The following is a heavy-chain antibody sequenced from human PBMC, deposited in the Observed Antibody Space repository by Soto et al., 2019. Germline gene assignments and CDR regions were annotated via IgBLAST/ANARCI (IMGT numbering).Heavy chain of an antibody. J-gene: IGHJ3*01. Sequence: QVQLVQSGAEVRTPGASVKVSCKASGYTLTSYFLHWVRQAPGQGLEWMGIINPSGGTTVSAQKFQGRLTVTRDKSTSTVYMELSSLTSADTALYYCAREKAVVVVPTRNGLDVWGQGTIVTVSS. CDR2: INPSGGTT. CDR3: AREKAVVVVPTRNGLDV. V-gene: IGHV1-46*01. CDR1: GYTLTSYF. D-gene: IGHD2-15*01.